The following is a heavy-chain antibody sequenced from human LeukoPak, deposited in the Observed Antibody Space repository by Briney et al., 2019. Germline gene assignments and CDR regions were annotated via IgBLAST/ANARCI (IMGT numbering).Heavy chain of an antibody. CDR3: AKDRDYCGSGTFDY. J-gene: IGHJ4*02. V-gene: IGHV3-23*01. CDR2: ISGSGGST. Sequence: PGGSLRLSCAAFGFTFSSYSMNWVRQAPGKGLEWVSAISGSGGSTYYADSVKGRFTISRDNSKNTLYLQMNSLRAEDTAVYYCAKDRDYCGSGTFDYWGQGTLVTVSS. CDR1: GFTFSSYS. D-gene: IGHD3-10*01.